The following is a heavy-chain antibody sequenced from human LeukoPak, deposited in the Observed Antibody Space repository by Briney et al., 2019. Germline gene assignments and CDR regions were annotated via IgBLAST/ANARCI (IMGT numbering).Heavy chain of an antibody. CDR1: GYSFTSYW. Sequence: GESLKISCKGSGYSFTSYWIGWVRQMPGKGLEWMGIIYPGDSDTRYSPSFQGQVTISADKSISTAYLQWSSLKASDTAMYYCARHITVTKLRPPYYYYYYMDVWGKGTTVTVSS. J-gene: IGHJ6*03. V-gene: IGHV5-51*01. CDR2: IYPGDSDT. D-gene: IGHD4-17*01. CDR3: ARHITVTKLRPPYYYYYYMDV.